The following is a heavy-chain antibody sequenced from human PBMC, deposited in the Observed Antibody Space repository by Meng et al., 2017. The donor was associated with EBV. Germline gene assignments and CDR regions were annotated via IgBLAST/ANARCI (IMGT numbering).Heavy chain of an antibody. Sequence: QLQLRESGPGQLKPSATLSLPCTVPGDSISSFYYWGWIRQHPGRGLEWIGSVHYTGSTYYSPSLKSRVTVSVDTSKNQFSLRLTSVTAADTAVYYCARPFPSWQSPRLDPFGAWGQGTLVTVSS. CDR1: GDSISSFYY. CDR3: ARPFPSWQSPRLDPFGA. CDR2: VHYTGST. V-gene: IGHV4-39*01. J-gene: IGHJ5*02. D-gene: IGHD6-19*01.